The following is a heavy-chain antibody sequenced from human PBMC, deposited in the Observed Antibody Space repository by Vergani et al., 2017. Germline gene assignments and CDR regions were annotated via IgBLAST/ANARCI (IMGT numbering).Heavy chain of an antibody. CDR2: TYYRSKWYN. D-gene: IGHD3-3*01. CDR1: GDSVSSNSAA. J-gene: IGHJ4*02. CDR3: ATGGGLGVVIMNPY. V-gene: IGHV6-1*01. Sequence: QVQLQQSGPGLVKPSQTLSLTCAISGDSVSSNSAAWNWIRQSPSRGLEWLGRTYYRSKWYNDYAVSVKSRITINPDTSKNQFSLQLNSVTPEYTAVYYCATGGGLGVVIMNPYWGQGTLVTVSS.